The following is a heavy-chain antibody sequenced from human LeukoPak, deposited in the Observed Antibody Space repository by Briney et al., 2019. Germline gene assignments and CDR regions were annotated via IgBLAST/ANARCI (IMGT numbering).Heavy chain of an antibody. CDR1: GGTFSTYA. V-gene: IGHV1-69*04. J-gene: IGHJ6*02. D-gene: IGHD1-26*01. CDR2: IIPMYGIT. Sequence: ASVKVSCKASGGTFSTYAITWVRQAPGQGLEWMGRIIPMYGITNYAQKFQGRVTIIADKSTSTAYMELSSLRSADTAVYFCARDAHYVSGTINGMDVWGQGTTVSASS. CDR3: ARDAHYVSGTINGMDV.